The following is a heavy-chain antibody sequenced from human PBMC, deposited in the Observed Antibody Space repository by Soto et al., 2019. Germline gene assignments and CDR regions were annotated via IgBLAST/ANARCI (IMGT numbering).Heavy chain of an antibody. D-gene: IGHD1-26*01. CDR1: GVSISTYY. CDR2: IHYSGST. Sequence: PSETLSLTCTVSGVSISTYYWNWIRQPPGKGLEWIGYIHYSGSTNYNPSLKSRVTISVDTSKNQFSLKLSSVTAADTAMYYCTTWGYSGSYYWGQGALVTVS. V-gene: IGHV4-59*08. CDR3: TTWGYSGSYY. J-gene: IGHJ4*02.